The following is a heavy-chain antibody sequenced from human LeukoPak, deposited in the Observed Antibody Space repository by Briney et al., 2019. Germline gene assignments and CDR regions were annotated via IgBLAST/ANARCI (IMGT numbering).Heavy chain of an antibody. D-gene: IGHD1-1*01. Sequence: ASVNVSCKASGYTFTSYDINWVRQATGQGLEWMGNIDTDTGNPKYAPGFTGHFVFSLDTSVSTAYLQINSLRAEDTAVYYCARGTPTPGVDYWGQGTQVTVSS. V-gene: IGHV7-4-1*02. CDR2: IDTDTGNP. J-gene: IGHJ4*02. CDR3: ARGTPTPGVDY. CDR1: GYTFTSYD.